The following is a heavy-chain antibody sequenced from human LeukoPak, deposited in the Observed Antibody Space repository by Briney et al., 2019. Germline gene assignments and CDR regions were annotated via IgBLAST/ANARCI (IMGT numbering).Heavy chain of an antibody. Sequence: SETLSLTCTVSGGSISSYYWSWIRQPPGEGLEWIGYIYYSGSTNYNPSLKSRVTISVDTSKNQFSLKLSSVTAADTAVYYCARVRHSGYDLWGQGTLVTVSS. CDR2: IYYSGST. CDR3: ARVRHSGYDL. CDR1: GGSISSYY. V-gene: IGHV4-59*01. D-gene: IGHD5-12*01. J-gene: IGHJ4*02.